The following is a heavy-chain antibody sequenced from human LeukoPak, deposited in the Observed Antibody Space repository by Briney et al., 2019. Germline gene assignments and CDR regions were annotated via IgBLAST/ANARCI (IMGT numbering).Heavy chain of an antibody. CDR3: ARVLDSSGYYYGFDP. CDR2: INHSGST. Sequence: SETLSLTCAVYGGSFSGYYWSWIRQPPGKGLEWIGEINHSGSTNYNPSLKSRATISVDTSKNQFSLKLCSVTAADTAVYYCARVLDSSGYYYGFDPWGEGTLVTVSS. D-gene: IGHD3-22*01. CDR1: GGSFSGYY. J-gene: IGHJ5*02. V-gene: IGHV4-34*01.